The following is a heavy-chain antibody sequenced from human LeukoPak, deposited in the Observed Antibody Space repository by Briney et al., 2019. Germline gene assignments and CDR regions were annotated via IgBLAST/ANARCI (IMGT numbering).Heavy chain of an antibody. Sequence: PGRSLRLSCAASGLTFNTYSMHSVGQAPGKGLEWWAVIAYDGSNKYYADPVKRRFTVSRDNSKNTLYLQLTRLRAEDTAVYYCASKIAAAGTYLTPHYWGEGTLVTVSS. V-gene: IGHV3-30*04. D-gene: IGHD6-13*01. CDR3: ASKIAAAGTYLTPHY. J-gene: IGHJ4*02. CDR1: GLTFNTYS. CDR2: IAYDGSNK.